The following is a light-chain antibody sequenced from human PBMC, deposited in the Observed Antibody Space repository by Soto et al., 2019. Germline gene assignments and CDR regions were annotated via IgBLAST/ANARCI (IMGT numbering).Light chain of an antibody. CDR3: QQYGSSQYT. J-gene: IGKJ2*01. Sequence: EIVLTQSPGTLSLSPGERATLSCRASQCVSSSYLAWYQQKPGQAPRLLIYGASSRATGIPDRFSGSGSGTDFTLTISSLEPEDFAVYYCQQYGSSQYTFGQGTKLEIK. CDR1: QCVSSSY. CDR2: GAS. V-gene: IGKV3-20*01.